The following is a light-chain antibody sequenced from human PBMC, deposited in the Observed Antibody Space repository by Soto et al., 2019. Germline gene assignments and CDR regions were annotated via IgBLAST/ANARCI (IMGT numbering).Light chain of an antibody. V-gene: IGLV2-14*03. CDR3: NSYTGSNTYV. J-gene: IGLJ1*01. Sequence: QSALTQPASVSGSPGQSISISCTGSSSDVATYNYVSWYQHHPGKAPKLMIYDVNNRPSGVSSRFSGSKSGNTASLTISWLQAEDEADYYCNSYTGSNTYVFGTGTKLTVL. CDR2: DVN. CDR1: SSDVATYNY.